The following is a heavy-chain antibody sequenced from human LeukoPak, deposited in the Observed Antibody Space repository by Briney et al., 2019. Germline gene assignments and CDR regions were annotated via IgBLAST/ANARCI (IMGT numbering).Heavy chain of an antibody. D-gene: IGHD5-12*01. J-gene: IGHJ6*02. Sequence: GGSLRLSCAASGFTFSSYSMNWVRQAPGKGLEWVSYISSSSGTIYYADSVEGRFTISRDNAKNSLYLQMNSLRAEDTAVYYCASPYSGYYYGMDVWGQGTTVTVSS. CDR3: ASPYSGYYYGMDV. CDR2: ISSSSGTI. CDR1: GFTFSSYS. V-gene: IGHV3-48*01.